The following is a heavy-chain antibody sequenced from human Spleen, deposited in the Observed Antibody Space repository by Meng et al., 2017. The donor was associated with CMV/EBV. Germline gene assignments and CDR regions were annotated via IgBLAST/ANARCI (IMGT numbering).Heavy chain of an antibody. D-gene: IGHD6-13*01. V-gene: IGHV4-59*01. J-gene: IGHJ5*02. CDR2: MCYSGSP. CDR3: ARDVAAAGNRFDT. CDR1: GGSISSYY. Sequence: SETLSLTCTVSGGSISSYYWSWIRQTPGKKLEWIGYMCYSGSPNYNPSLKSRVTISVDTSRNQFSLKLTSVSAADTAVYYCARDVAAAGNRFDTWGQGALVTVSS.